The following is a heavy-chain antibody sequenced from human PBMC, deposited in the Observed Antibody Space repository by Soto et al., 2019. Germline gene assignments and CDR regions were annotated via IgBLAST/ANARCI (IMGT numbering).Heavy chain of an antibody. D-gene: IGHD5-12*01. J-gene: IGHJ3*02. Sequence: ASVKVSCKASGYTFTSYDIKWVRQATGQGLEWMAWMNPNRRNTGYAQKFQGRVTMTRNTSISTAYMELSSLRSEDTAVYYCARFIVATTSDAFDIWGQGTMVTVSS. CDR2: MNPNRRNT. CDR1: GYTFTSYD. V-gene: IGHV1-8*01. CDR3: ARFIVATTSDAFDI.